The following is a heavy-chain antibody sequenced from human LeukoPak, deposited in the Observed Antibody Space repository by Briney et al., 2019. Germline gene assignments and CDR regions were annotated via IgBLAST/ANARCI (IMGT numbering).Heavy chain of an antibody. Sequence: GGSLRLSCAASGFTVSSNYMSWVRQAPGKGLEWVSVIYSGGSTHYADSVMGRFTISRDNSKNMVYLEMNSLRAEDTAVYYCAKQQYDILTGYYPFDYWGQGTLVTVSS. CDR2: IYSGGST. CDR3: AKQQYDILTGYYPFDY. D-gene: IGHD3-9*01. CDR1: GFTVSSNY. J-gene: IGHJ4*02. V-gene: IGHV3-53*01.